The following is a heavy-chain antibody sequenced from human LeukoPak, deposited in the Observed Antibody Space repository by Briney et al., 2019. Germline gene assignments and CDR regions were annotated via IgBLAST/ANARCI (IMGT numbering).Heavy chain of an antibody. CDR2: IYSGGST. J-gene: IGHJ6*03. D-gene: IGHD3-3*01. CDR1: GFTVSSNY. V-gene: IGHV3-53*01. CDR3: ARSITIFGVVTPYYYYYMDV. Sequence: PGGSLRLSCAASGFTVSSNYMSWVRQAPGKGLEWVSVIYSGGSTYYADSVKGRFTISRDNSKNTLYLQMNSLRAEDTAVYYCARSITIFGVVTPYYYYYMDVWGKGTTVTVSS.